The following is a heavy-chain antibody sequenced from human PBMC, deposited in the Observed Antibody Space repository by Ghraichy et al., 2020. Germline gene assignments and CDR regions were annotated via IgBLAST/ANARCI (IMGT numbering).Heavy chain of an antibody. V-gene: IGHV2-70*11. CDR1: GFSLSTRGMC. D-gene: IGHD6-6*01. CDR2: IDWDDDK. J-gene: IGHJ2*01. Sequence: SGPTLVKPTQTLTLTCTFSGFSLSTRGMCMSWIRQPPGKALEWLARIDWDDDKYYSTSLKTRLTISKDTSRNQVVLTMTNMDPVDTATYYCARQSPQYSSSGGWYFDLWGRGTLVTVSS. CDR3: ARQSPQYSSSGGWYFDL.